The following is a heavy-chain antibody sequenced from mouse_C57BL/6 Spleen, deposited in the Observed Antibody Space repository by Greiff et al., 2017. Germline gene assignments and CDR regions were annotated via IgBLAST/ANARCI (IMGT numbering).Heavy chain of an antibody. CDR2: IDPSDSYT. D-gene: IGHD1-1*01. CDR3: ASYYGSTAFDY. J-gene: IGHJ2*01. CDR1: GYTFTSYW. V-gene: IGHV1-50*01. Sequence: QVQLQQPGAELVKPGASVKLSCKASGYTFTSYWMQWVKQRPGQGLEWIGEIDPSDSYTNYNQKFKGKATLTVDTSSSPAYLHLSSLTSEDSAVYYFASYYGSTAFDYWGQGTTLTVSS.